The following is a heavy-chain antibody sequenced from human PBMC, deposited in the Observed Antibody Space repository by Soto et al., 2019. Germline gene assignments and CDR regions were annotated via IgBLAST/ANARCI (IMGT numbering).Heavy chain of an antibody. Sequence: GGSLRLSCAASGFTFSSYSMNWVRQAPGKGLEWVSSISSSSSYIYYADSVRGRFTISRDNAKNSLYLQMNSLRAEDTAVYYCARGGAAYSSSSACDYWGQGTLVSVSS. CDR1: GFTFSSYS. D-gene: IGHD6-6*01. J-gene: IGHJ4*02. CDR3: ARGGAAYSSSSACDY. V-gene: IGHV3-21*01. CDR2: ISSSSSYI.